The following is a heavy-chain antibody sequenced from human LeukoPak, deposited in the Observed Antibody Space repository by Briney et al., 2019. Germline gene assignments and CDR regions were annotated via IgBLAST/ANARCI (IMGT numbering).Heavy chain of an antibody. J-gene: IGHJ4*02. V-gene: IGHV4-34*01. CDR2: INNSGST. CDR1: GGSFSGYY. CDR3: ARLRIMITFGGVIVKGYNDY. Sequence: SETLSLTCAVYGGSFSGYYWSWIRQPPGKGLEWIGEINNSGSTNYNPSLKSRVTISVDTSKNQFSLKLSSVTAADTAVYYCARLRIMITFGGVIVKGYNDYWGQGTLVTVSS. D-gene: IGHD3-16*02.